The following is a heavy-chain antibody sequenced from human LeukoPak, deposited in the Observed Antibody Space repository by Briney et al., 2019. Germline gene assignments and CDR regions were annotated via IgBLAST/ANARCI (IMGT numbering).Heavy chain of an antibody. Sequence: GRSLRLSWSASAATFDTFVMHWVSQAPGKGLEYVSGISGNGGSTYNADFVKGRFTISRDNSKNTLFLQMTSLRAEDTAVYYCVNQISGWVYWGQGTLVTVSS. CDR3: VNQISGWVY. D-gene: IGHD6-19*01. CDR1: AATFDTFV. J-gene: IGHJ4*02. CDR2: ISGNGGST. V-gene: IGHV3-64D*06.